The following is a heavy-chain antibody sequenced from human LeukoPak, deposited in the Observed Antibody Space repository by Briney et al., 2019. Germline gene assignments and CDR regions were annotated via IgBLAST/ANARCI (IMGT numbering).Heavy chain of an antibody. Sequence: ASVKVSCKASGYTFTNYGISWVRQAPGQGLEWMGWISAYNGNTNYAQKLQGRVAMTTDTSTSTAYMELRSLRSDDTAVYYCATVSIAVSDAFDIWGQGTMVTVSS. CDR2: ISAYNGNT. CDR1: GYTFTNYG. D-gene: IGHD6-19*01. J-gene: IGHJ3*02. CDR3: ATVSIAVSDAFDI. V-gene: IGHV1-18*01.